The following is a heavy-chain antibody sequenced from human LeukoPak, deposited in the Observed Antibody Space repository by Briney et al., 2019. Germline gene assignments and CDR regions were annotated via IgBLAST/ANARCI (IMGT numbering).Heavy chain of an antibody. CDR2: IIPIFGTA. Sequence: SVKVSCKASGGTFSSYAISWVRQAPGQGLEWMGGIIPIFGTANYAQKFQGRVTITAEESTSTAYMELNSLRAEDTAVYYCAIITGTTADAFDIWGQGTMVTVSS. V-gene: IGHV1-69*13. CDR3: AIITGTTADAFDI. D-gene: IGHD1-20*01. CDR1: GGTFSSYA. J-gene: IGHJ3*02.